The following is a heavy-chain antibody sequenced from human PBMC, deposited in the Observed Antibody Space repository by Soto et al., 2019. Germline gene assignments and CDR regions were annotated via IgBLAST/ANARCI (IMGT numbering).Heavy chain of an antibody. Sequence: SETLSLTCTVSGGSISSSDYYWGWIRQPPGKGLEWIGYIYYSGSTYYNPSLKSRVTISVDTSKNQFSLKLSSVTAADTAVYYCARAPTYYYDSSGPKFDYWGQGTLVTVSS. D-gene: IGHD3-22*01. CDR1: GGSISSSDYY. J-gene: IGHJ4*02. CDR3: ARAPTYYYDSSGPKFDY. CDR2: IYYSGST. V-gene: IGHV4-30-4*08.